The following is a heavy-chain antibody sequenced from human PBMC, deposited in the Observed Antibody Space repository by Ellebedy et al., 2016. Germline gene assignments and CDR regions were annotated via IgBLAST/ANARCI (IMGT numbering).Heavy chain of an antibody. CDR2: IYYSGAT. J-gene: IGHJ5*02. V-gene: IGHV4-59*12. D-gene: IGHD6-19*01. CDR3: ARDNSRGWYYDQ. CDR1: DDSITTYY. Sequence: SETLSLTCTVSDDSITTYYWSWIRQPPGKGLDYIGYIYYSGATNYNPSLKTRVTISLDTSKNQFSLRLNSVTAADTAVYYCARDNSRGWYYDQWGPGIHVIVSS.